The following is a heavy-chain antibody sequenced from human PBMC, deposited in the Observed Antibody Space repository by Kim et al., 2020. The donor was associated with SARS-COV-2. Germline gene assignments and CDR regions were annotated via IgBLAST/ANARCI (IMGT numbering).Heavy chain of an antibody. V-gene: IGHV3-23*01. Sequence: SGANTYYTDSGKGRFTISRDNSRNTVYLQMNSLRAEDTAVYYCAKRMDVWGKGTTVIVSS. CDR3: AKRMDV. CDR2: SGANT. J-gene: IGHJ6*03.